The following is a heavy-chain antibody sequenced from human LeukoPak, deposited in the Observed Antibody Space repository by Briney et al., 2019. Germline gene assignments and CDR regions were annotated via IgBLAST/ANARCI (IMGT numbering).Heavy chain of an antibody. CDR3: ARERAPRYYYGSGDAFDI. V-gene: IGHV4-4*07. CDR2: IYTSGST. J-gene: IGHJ3*02. Sequence: SETLSLTCTVSGGSISSYYWSWIRQPAGKGLEWIGRIYTSGSTNYNPSLKSRVTMPVDTSKNQFSLKLSSVTAADTAVYYCARERAPRYYYGSGDAFDIWGQGTMVTVSS. CDR1: GGSISSYY. D-gene: IGHD3-10*01.